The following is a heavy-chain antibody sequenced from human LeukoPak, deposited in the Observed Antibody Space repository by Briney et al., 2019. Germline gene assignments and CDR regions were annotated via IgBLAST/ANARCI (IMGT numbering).Heavy chain of an antibody. Sequence: KSSETLSLTCTVSGGPISSYYWSWIRQPPGKGLEWIGYIYYSGSTNYNPSLKSRVTISVDTSKNQFSLKLSPVTAADTAVYYCARHGGCSSTSCYVYYNWFDPWGQGTLVTVSS. V-gene: IGHV4-59*08. J-gene: IGHJ5*02. CDR3: ARHGGCSSTSCYVYYNWFDP. D-gene: IGHD2-2*01. CDR2: IYYSGST. CDR1: GGPISSYY.